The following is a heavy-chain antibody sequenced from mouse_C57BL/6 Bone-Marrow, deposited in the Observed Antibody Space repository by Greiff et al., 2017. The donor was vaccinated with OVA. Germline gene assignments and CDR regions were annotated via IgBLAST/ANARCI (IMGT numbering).Heavy chain of an antibody. CDR2: ISSGGSYT. J-gene: IGHJ2*01. CDR1: GFTFSSYG. D-gene: IGHD2-4*01. Sequence: VQLKESGGDLVKPGGSLKLSCAASGFTFSSYGMSWVRQTPDKRLEWVATISSGGSYTYYPDSVKGRFTISRDNAKNTLYLQMSSLKSEDTAMYYCARRGYDYDGGVDYWGQGTTLTVSS. V-gene: IGHV5-6*01. CDR3: ARRGYDYDGGVDY.